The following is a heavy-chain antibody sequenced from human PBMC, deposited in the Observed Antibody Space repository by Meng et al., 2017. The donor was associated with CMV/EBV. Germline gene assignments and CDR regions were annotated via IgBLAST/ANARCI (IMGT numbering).Heavy chain of an antibody. Sequence: QVQLQESGHRLVKPSQHLSLTCTVSGGSISSGDYYWSWIRQPPGKGLEWIGYIYYSGSTYYNPSLKSRVTISVDTSKNQFSLKLSSVTAADTAVYYCARVGRTSCYDYWGQGTLVTVSS. V-gene: IGHV4-30-4*08. CDR3: ARVGRTSCYDY. CDR2: IYYSGST. J-gene: IGHJ4*02. D-gene: IGHD2-2*01. CDR1: GGSISSGDYY.